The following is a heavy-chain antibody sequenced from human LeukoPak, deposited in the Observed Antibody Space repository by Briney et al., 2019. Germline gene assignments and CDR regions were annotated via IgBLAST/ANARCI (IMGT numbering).Heavy chain of an antibody. CDR1: ELTFSNYY. D-gene: IGHD5-18*01. V-gene: IGHV3-74*01. CDR2: INSDGSIT. CDR3: ARGYNYAHDY. J-gene: IGHJ4*02. Sequence: GGSLRLSCAASELTFSNYYMHWVRLAPGKGLVWVSRINSDGSITNYADSVKGRFTISRDNAKNTLYLQMNSLRAEHTAVYYCARGYNYAHDYWGPGTLVTVSS.